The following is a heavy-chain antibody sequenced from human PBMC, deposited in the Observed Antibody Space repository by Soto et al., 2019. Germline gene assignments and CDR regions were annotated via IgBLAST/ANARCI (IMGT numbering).Heavy chain of an antibody. V-gene: IGHV4-39*01. CDR1: GGSISSSSYY. J-gene: IGHJ6*03. D-gene: IGHD2-15*01. CDR2: IYYSGST. Sequence: SETLSLTCTVSGGSISSSSYYWGWIRQPPGKGLEWIGSIYYSGSTYYNPSLKSRVTISVDTSKNQFSLKLSSVTAADTAVYYCARQDATLPPGYYMDVWGKGTTVTVSS. CDR3: ARQDATLPPGYYMDV.